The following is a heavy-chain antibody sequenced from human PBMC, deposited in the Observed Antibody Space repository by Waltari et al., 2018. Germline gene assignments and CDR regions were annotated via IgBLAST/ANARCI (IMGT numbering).Heavy chain of an antibody. D-gene: IGHD4-17*01. CDR2: INPNSGGT. V-gene: IGHV1-2*06. CDR1: GYTFTGYY. CDR3: AKDGGGTVPKNWFDP. J-gene: IGHJ5*02. Sequence: QVQLVQSGAEVKKPGASVKVSCKASGYTFTGYYMHWVRQAPGQGLEWMGRINPNSGGTNYAQKFQGRVTMTRDTSISTAYMELSRLRADDTAVYYCAKDGGGTVPKNWFDPWGQGTLVTVSS.